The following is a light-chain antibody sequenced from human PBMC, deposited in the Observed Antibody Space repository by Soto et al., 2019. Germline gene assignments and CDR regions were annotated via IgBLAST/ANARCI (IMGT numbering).Light chain of an antibody. Sequence: ELVLTQSPATLSLSPGESATLSCRASQSVSSYLAWYQQKPGQAPRILIYDESNRATGIPDRFSGSGSGTDFTLTISRLEPEDFAVYYCQXRSNWPITFGQGTRLEIK. V-gene: IGKV3-11*01. CDR2: DES. J-gene: IGKJ5*01. CDR3: QXRSNWPIT. CDR1: QSVSSY.